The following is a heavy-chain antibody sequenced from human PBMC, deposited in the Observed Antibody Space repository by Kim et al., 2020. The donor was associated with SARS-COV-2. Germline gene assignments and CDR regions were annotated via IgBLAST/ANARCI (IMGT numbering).Heavy chain of an antibody. CDR1: GFTFSRYT. CDR3: ARIIGGSSKCGISWHYF. CDR2: ISSDSIYI. Sequence: GGSLRLSCVASGFTFSRYTMNWVRQAPGKGLEWVSSISSDSIYIYYADSMRGRFTISRDNVKNSLFLQMNSLREEDTAVYYCARIIGGSSKCGISWHYF. V-gene: IGHV3-21*06. J-gene: IGHJ4*01. D-gene: IGHD2-15*01.